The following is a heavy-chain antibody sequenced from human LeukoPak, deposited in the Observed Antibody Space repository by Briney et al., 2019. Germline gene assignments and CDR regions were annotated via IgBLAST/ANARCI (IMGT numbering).Heavy chain of an antibody. Sequence: SGTLSLTCTVSGGSISSGDYSWSWIRQPPGKGLEWIGYIYYSGSTYYNPSLKSRVTISVDTSKNQFSLKLSSVAAADTAVYYCARDSEEDGDNPYFDYWGQGTLVTVSS. CDR2: IYYSGST. V-gene: IGHV4-30-4*02. J-gene: IGHJ4*02. D-gene: IGHD5-24*01. CDR3: ARDSEEDGDNPYFDY. CDR1: GGSISSGDYS.